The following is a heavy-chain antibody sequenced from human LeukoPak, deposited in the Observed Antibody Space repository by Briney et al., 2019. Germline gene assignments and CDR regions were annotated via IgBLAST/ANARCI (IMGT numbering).Heavy chain of an antibody. D-gene: IGHD3-3*01. CDR1: GYSISSGYY. V-gene: IGHV4-38-2*02. CDR3: ARPGPPRPIWSGHIGGWFDP. Sequence: SETLSLTCTVSGYSISSGYYWGWIRQPPGKGLEGIGSIYHSGSTYYNPSLKSRVTISVDTSKNQFSLKLSSVTAADTAVYYCARPGPPRPIWSGHIGGWFDPWGQGTLVTVSS. J-gene: IGHJ5*02. CDR2: IYHSGST.